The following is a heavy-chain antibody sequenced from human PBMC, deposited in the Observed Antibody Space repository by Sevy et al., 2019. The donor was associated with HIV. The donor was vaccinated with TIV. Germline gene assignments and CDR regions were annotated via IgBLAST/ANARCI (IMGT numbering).Heavy chain of an antibody. V-gene: IGHV3-23*01. J-gene: IGHJ3*02. CDR1: GITFSGYA. CDR2: IYGSAGVT. D-gene: IGHD3-22*01. CDR3: AGGRFDSTGSFDAFDI. Sequence: GGSLRLSCAASGITFSGYAMNWVRQAPGKGLDWVSTIYGSAGVTYYADSVKGRFTISRDNSKNRLFLRMNNLRAEDTAVYYCAGGRFDSTGSFDAFDIRGRGTLVTVS.